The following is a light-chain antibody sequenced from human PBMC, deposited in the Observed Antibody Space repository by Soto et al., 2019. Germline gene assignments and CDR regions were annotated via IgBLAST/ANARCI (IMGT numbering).Light chain of an antibody. V-gene: IGKV3-11*01. J-gene: IGKJ4*01. CDR3: QQRSNWPRVT. CDR1: QSVSSY. Sequence: EIVLTQSPATLSLSPGERATLSCRASQSVSSYLAWYQQKPGQAPRLLIYNASNRATGIPARFSGSGSGTDFTLTISSLEPEDFAVYYCQQRSNWPRVTFXGGTKADIK. CDR2: NAS.